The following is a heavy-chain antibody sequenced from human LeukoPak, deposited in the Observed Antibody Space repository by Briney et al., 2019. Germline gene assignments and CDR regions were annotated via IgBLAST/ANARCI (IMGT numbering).Heavy chain of an antibody. CDR3: ARGGRPVFYDFWSGYLGYFDY. Sequence: GGSLRLSCAASGFTFSSYVMHWVRQAPGKGLEWVSSISSSSSYIYYADSVKGRFTISRDNAKNSLYLQMNSLRAEDTAVYYCARGGRPVFYDFWSGYLGYFDYWGQGTLVTVSS. V-gene: IGHV3-21*01. D-gene: IGHD3-3*01. CDR2: ISSSSSYI. J-gene: IGHJ4*02. CDR1: GFTFSSYV.